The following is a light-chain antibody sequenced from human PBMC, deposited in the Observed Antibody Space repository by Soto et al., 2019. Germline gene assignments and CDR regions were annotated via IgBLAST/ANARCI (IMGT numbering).Light chain of an antibody. V-gene: IGKV3-15*01. CDR2: GAS. CDR1: QSVSSN. Sequence: EIVMTQSPATLSVSPGERATLSCRASQSVSSNLAWYQQKSGQVPRLLIYGASTRATGIPARFSGSGSGTEFTLTISSLQSEDFAVYYCQQYNNWPQTFGQGTRWIS. J-gene: IGKJ1*01. CDR3: QQYNNWPQT.